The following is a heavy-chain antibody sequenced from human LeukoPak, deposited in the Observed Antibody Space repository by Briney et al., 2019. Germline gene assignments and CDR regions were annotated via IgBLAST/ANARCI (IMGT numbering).Heavy chain of an antibody. CDR2: INPNSGGT. CDR1: GYTFTGYY. CDR3: ARESLSGPNWFDP. D-gene: IGHD3-3*01. J-gene: IGHJ5*02. V-gene: IGHV1-2*02. Sequence: ASVKVSCKASGYTFTGYYMHWVRQAPGQGLEWMGWINPNSGGTNYAQKFQGRVTMTRGTSISTAYMELSRLRSDDTAVYYCARESLSGPNWFDPWGQGTLVTVSS.